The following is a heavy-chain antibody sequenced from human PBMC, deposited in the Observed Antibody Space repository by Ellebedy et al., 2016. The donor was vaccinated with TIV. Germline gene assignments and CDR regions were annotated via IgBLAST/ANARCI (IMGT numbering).Heavy chain of an antibody. CDR2: IYSGGAT. D-gene: IGHD5-18*01. CDR1: GFTVSSNY. Sequence: PGGSLRLSCAASGFTVSSNYMSWVRQAPGKGLEWVSVIYSGGATFYADSVKGRFTISRENSKNTLYLQMNSLRVEDTAVYYCARKYIYGFDWGQGTLVTVSS. J-gene: IGHJ4*02. CDR3: ARKYIYGFD. V-gene: IGHV3-66*01.